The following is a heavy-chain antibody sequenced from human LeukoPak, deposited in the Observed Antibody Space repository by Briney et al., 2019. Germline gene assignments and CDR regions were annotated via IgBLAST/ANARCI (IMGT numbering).Heavy chain of an antibody. CDR1: GFTFSSYW. J-gene: IGHJ6*02. Sequence: GGSLRLSCAASGFTFSSYWMSWVRQAQGKGLGRVANIKQDGSEKYYVDSVKGRFTISRDNAKNSLYLQMNSLRAEDTAVYYCARDSNYAAGYYYYGMDVWGQGTTVTVSS. D-gene: IGHD4-11*01. CDR3: ARDSNYAAGYYYYGMDV. CDR2: IKQDGSEK. V-gene: IGHV3-7*01.